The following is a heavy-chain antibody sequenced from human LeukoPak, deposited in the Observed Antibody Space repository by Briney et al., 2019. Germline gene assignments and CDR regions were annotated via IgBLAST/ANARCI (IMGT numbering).Heavy chain of an antibody. J-gene: IGHJ3*02. CDR2: ISAYNGNT. V-gene: IGHV1-18*01. Sequence: ASVKVSCKASGYTFTSYGISWVRQAPGQGLEWMGWISAYNGNTNYAQKLQGRVTMTTDTSTSTAYMELRSLRSDDTAVYYCARGGSSGYDFWSGYFHDAFDIWGQGTMVTVSS. CDR1: GYTFTSYG. D-gene: IGHD3-3*01. CDR3: ARGGSSGYDFWSGYFHDAFDI.